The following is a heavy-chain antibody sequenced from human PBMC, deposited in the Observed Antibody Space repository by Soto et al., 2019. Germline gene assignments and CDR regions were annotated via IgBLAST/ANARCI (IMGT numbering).Heavy chain of an antibody. CDR3: ARVAYSNYPYYFDY. V-gene: IGHV3-74*01. CDR2: INSDGGST. J-gene: IGHJ4*02. Sequence: PGGSLRLSCAASGFTFSSYWMHWVRQAPGKGLVWVSRINSDGGSTSYADSVKGRFTISRDNAKNTLYLQMNSLRAEDTAVYYCARVAYSNYPYYFDYWGQGTLVTVSS. D-gene: IGHD4-4*01. CDR1: GFTFSSYW.